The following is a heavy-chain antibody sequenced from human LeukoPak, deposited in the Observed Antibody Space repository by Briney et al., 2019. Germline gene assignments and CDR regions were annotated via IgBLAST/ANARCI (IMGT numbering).Heavy chain of an antibody. CDR1: GGSISSSGYY. CDR2: IYYSGST. CDR3: TRRVYCTGGACRNWYFDL. J-gene: IGHJ2*01. V-gene: IGHV4-39*01. Sequence: PSETLSLTCTVSGGSISSSGYYWGWIRQPPGKGLEWIGSIYYSGSTYYNPSLKSRVTISVGTSKNQFSLRLSSVTAADTAVYYCTRRVYCTGGACRNWYFDLWGRGTLVTVSS. D-gene: IGHD2-8*02.